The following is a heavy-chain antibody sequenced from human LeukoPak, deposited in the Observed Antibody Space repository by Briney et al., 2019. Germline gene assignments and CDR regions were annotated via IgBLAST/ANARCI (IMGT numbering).Heavy chain of an antibody. V-gene: IGHV3-21*01. CDR2: IGGSSSSI. J-gene: IGHJ3*02. CDR1: GFTLSNYA. Sequence: GGSLRLSCAASGFTLSNYAMNWVRQAPGKGLEWVSSIGGSSSSIYYADSVKGRFTISRDNAKNSLYLQMNSLRAEDTAVYYCAREGGYGVGEAFDIWGQGTMVTVSS. CDR3: AREGGYGVGEAFDI. D-gene: IGHD4-17*01.